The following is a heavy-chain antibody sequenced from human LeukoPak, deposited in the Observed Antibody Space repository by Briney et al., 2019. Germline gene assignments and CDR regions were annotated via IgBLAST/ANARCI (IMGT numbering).Heavy chain of an antibody. CDR2: INDSGST. J-gene: IGHJ4*02. CDR3: ARAVVLYYFDY. D-gene: IGHD3-22*01. Sequence: SETLSLTCTVSGGSVSSGSHYWSWIRQPPGKRLEWIGYINDSGSTSYNPSLKSRVTISVDTSQNQFSLQLTSVTAADTAVYYCARAVVLYYFDYWGQGTLVTVSS. V-gene: IGHV4-61*01. CDR1: GGSVSSGSHY.